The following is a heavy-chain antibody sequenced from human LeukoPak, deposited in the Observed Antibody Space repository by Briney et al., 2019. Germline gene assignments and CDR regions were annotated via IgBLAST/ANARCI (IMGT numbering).Heavy chain of an antibody. CDR1: GFTFSSHA. CDR3: AKDSPFGGVIAPNFDF. D-gene: IGHD3-16*02. CDR2: ISGSGDST. Sequence: AGGSLRLSCAASGFTFSSHAMSWVRQAPGKGLEWVSGISGSGDSTNYADSVKGRFTISRDNSKNTLYLQMHSLRAEDTAVYYCAKDSPFGGVIAPNFDFWGQGTLVTVSS. V-gene: IGHV3-23*01. J-gene: IGHJ4*02.